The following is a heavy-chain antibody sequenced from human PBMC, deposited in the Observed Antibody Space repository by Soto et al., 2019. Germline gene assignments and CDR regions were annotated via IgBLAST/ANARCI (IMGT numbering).Heavy chain of an antibody. Sequence: PSETLSLTCTVSGGSISSGDYYWSWIRQPPGKGLEWIGYIYYSGSTYYNPSLKSRVTISVDTSKNQFSLKLSSVTAADTAVYYCARSREMYYYDSSGYYYWFDPWGQGTLVTVSS. CDR3: ARSREMYYYDSSGYYYWFDP. CDR2: IYYSGST. J-gene: IGHJ5*02. CDR1: GGSISSGDYY. D-gene: IGHD3-22*01. V-gene: IGHV4-30-4*01.